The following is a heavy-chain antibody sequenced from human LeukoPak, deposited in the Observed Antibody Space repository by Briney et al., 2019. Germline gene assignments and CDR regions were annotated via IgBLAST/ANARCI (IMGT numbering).Heavy chain of an antibody. CDR2: IYYSGST. J-gene: IGHJ4*02. Sequence: SETLSLTCTVSGGSISSSSYYWGWIRQPPGKGLEWIGSIYYSGSTYYNPSLKSRVTISVDTSKNQFSLKLSSVTAADTAVYYCARVESLVATRYDYWGQGTLVTVSS. CDR3: ARVESLVATRYDY. D-gene: IGHD5-12*01. CDR1: GGSISSSSYY. V-gene: IGHV4-39*01.